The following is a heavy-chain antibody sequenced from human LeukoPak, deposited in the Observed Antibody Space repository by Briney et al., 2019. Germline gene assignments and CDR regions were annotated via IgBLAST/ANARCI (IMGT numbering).Heavy chain of an antibody. CDR3: ARFIAVAGMKRAFDI. CDR1: GFTVSSNY. Sequence: AGGSLRLSCAASGFTVSSNYMSWVRQAPGKGLEWIGTIYYSGTTYYNPSLKSRVTISLDTSKKQFSLKLSSVTAADTAMYYCARFIAVAGMKRAFDIWGQGTMVTVSS. V-gene: IGHV4-39*07. J-gene: IGHJ3*02. D-gene: IGHD6-19*01. CDR2: IYYSGTT.